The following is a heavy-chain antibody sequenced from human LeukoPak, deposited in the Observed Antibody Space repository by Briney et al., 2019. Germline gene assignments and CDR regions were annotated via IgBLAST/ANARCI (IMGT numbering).Heavy chain of an antibody. CDR2: INHSGST. Sequence: SETLSLTCAVYGGSFSGYYWSWIRQPPGKGLEWIGEINHSGSTNYNPSLKSRVTISVDTSKNQFTLKLSSVTAADTAVYYCARGRYGWLPFDYWGQGTLVTVSS. D-gene: IGHD3-16*01. J-gene: IGHJ4*02. CDR3: ARGRYGWLPFDY. CDR1: GGSFSGYY. V-gene: IGHV4-34*01.